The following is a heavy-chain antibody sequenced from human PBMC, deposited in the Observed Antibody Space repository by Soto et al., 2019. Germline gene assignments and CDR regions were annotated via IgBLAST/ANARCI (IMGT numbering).Heavy chain of an antibody. CDR3: ARDPGLGGSWYTWFDP. D-gene: IGHD3-16*01. J-gene: IGHJ5*02. CDR2: IYHSGST. V-gene: IGHV4-31*03. Sequence: QVQLQESGPGLVKPSQTLSLTCTVSGGSISSGGYYWNWIRQHPGKGPEWIGYIYHSGSTHYNPSLKSRVTISVDTSNNQFSLNLSSVTAADTAVYYCARDPGLGGSWYTWFDPWGQGTLVTVSS. CDR1: GGSISSGGYY.